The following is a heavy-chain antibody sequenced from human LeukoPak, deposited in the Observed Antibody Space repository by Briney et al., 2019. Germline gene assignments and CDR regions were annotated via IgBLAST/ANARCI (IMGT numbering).Heavy chain of an antibody. Sequence: ASVTVSCKTSGYIFPNHYIHWVRPAPGQELEWMGIIKVSGDWTSYTQKFQGRVTMTRDMSTSTVYMEWSSLRSEDTAVYYCVREPPEFYYFVHWGQGTLVTVSS. CDR3: VREPPEFYYFVH. CDR2: IKVSGDWT. CDR1: GYIFPNHY. D-gene: IGHD3-10*01. J-gene: IGHJ4*02. V-gene: IGHV1-46*01.